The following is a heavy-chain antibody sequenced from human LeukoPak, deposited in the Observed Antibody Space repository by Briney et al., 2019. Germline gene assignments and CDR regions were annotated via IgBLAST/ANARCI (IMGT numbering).Heavy chain of an antibody. V-gene: IGHV3-7*03. D-gene: IGHD3-16*02. CDR3: AKDGYDYVWGSYLSSDY. Sequence: GGSLRLSCATSGFTFSSNWMSWVRHAPGRGLEWVANIKPDGSAEYYAASVKGRFTVSRDNAKNSLYLQMNSLRAEDTAVYYCAKDGYDYVWGSYLSSDYWGQGTLVTVSS. J-gene: IGHJ4*02. CDR2: IKPDGSAE. CDR1: GFTFSSNW.